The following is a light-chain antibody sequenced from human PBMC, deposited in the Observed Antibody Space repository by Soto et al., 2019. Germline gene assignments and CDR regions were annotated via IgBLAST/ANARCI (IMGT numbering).Light chain of an antibody. V-gene: IGKV3-15*01. CDR1: ETVATN. CDR2: GAS. CDR3: QQYFEWPPMT. J-gene: IGKJ1*01. Sequence: EVVMTQSPATLSAPPGERATLSCWASETVATNLAWYQQKPGQAPRLLISGASTRAAGISDRFRGSGSGTEFTLTISSLRSEDSGIYYCQQYFEWPPMTFGQGTKVEI.